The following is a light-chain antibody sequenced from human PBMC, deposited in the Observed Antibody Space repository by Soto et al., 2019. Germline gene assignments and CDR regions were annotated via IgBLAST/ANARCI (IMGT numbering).Light chain of an antibody. V-gene: IGLV1-40*01. Sequence: QSVLTQPPSVSGAPGQRVIISCTGSSSNIGAAYAVHWYQHLPGTAPKLLITDDTSRPSGVPDRFSGPKSGASASLAITGLQAEDEADYYCQSYDNRLSGSVFGTGTKVTVL. CDR3: QSYDNRLSGSV. J-gene: IGLJ1*01. CDR1: SSNIGAAYA. CDR2: DDT.